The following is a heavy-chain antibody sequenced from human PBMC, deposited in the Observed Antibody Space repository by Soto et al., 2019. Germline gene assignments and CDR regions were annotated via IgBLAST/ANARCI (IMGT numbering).Heavy chain of an antibody. D-gene: IGHD3-9*01. V-gene: IGHV4-39*01. J-gene: IGHJ4*02. CDR2: IYYSGST. Sequence: PSETLSLTCTVSGGSISSSSYYWGWIRQPPGKGLEWIGSIYYSGSTYYNPSLKSRVTISVDTSKNQFSLKLSSVTAADTAVYYCAPFDWLTHYRGQGTLVTVSS. CDR3: APFDWLTHY. CDR1: GGSISSSSYY.